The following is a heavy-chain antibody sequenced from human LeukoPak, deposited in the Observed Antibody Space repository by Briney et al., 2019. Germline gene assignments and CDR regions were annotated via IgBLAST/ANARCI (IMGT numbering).Heavy chain of an antibody. Sequence: SGGSLRLSCAASGFTFSSYAMSCVRQAPGEGLGWVSAISGSGGSTYYAVVGRGRFTISRDNSKNTLYLQMNGLRAEDTAVYYCAKDRGGSYLGVNAFDIWGQGTMVTVSS. V-gene: IGHV3-23*01. CDR3: AKDRGGSYLGVNAFDI. CDR2: ISGSGGST. CDR1: GFTFSSYA. D-gene: IGHD1-26*01. J-gene: IGHJ3*02.